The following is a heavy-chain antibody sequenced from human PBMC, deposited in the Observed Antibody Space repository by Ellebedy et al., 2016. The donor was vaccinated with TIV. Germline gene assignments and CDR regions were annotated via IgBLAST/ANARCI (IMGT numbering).Heavy chain of an antibody. CDR2: IKPDGSDK. CDR3: ASGLGPASHFDY. J-gene: IGHJ4*02. Sequence: PGGSLRLSCAASGFTFSTFYMSWVRQAPGKGLEWVANIKPDGSDKYYVDSVKGRFTISRDNGRNSLYLQMNSLRAEDTAVYYCASGLGPASHFDYWGRGTLVTVSS. D-gene: IGHD5/OR15-5a*01. CDR1: GFTFSTFY. V-gene: IGHV3-7*01.